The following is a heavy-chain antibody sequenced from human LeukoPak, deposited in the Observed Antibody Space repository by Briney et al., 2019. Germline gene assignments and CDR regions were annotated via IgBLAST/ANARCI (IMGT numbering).Heavy chain of an antibody. CDR3: ARDFIVGATFDY. Sequence: PGGSLRLSCAASGFTFSSYGMHWVRQAPGKGLEWVAVIWYDGSNKYYADSVKGRFTISRDNAKNSLYLQMNSLRAEDTAVYYCARDFIVGATFDYWGQGTLVTVSS. D-gene: IGHD1-26*01. J-gene: IGHJ4*02. CDR1: GFTFSSYG. CDR2: IWYDGSNK. V-gene: IGHV3-33*01.